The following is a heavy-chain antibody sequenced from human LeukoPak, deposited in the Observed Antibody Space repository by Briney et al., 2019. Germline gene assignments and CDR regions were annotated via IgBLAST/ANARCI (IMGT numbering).Heavy chain of an antibody. D-gene: IGHD6-13*01. Sequence: SQTLSLTCTVSGGSISSDDYYWNWIRQPPGKGLEWIGYMYYSGSTYYNPSLKTRVVISKDKFKNQISLNLSSVTTADTAVYYCARDKWVKVGNSWRQYGMDVWGQGTTVTVSS. CDR2: MYYSGST. CDR3: ARDKWVKVGNSWRQYGMDV. V-gene: IGHV4-30-4*01. CDR1: GGSISSDDYY. J-gene: IGHJ6*02.